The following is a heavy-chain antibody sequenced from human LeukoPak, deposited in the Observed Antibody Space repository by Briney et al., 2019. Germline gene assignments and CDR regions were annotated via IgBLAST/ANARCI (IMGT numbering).Heavy chain of an antibody. D-gene: IGHD3-22*01. CDR3: ARVSHYDSSGYYYFDY. CDR1: GGSISSYY. CDR2: IYTSGST. Sequence: PSETLSLTCTVSGGSISSYYWSWIRQPAGKGLEWIGRIYTSGSTNYNPSLKSRVTISVDTSKNQFSLKLSSVTAADTAVYYCARVSHYDSSGYYYFDYWGQGTLVTVSS. V-gene: IGHV4-4*07. J-gene: IGHJ4*02.